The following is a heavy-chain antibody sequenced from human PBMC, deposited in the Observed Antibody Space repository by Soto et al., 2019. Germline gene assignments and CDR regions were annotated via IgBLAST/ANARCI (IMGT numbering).Heavy chain of an antibody. CDR3: ARDPRVVGELSSNWFDP. CDR2: ISYDGSNK. Sequence: QVQLVESGGGVVQPGRSLRLSCAASGFTFSSYAMHWVRQAPGKGLEWVAVISYDGSNKYYADSVKGRFTISRDNSKNALDLQMNILRAEDTAVYYCARDPRVVGELSSNWFDPWGQGTLVTVSS. D-gene: IGHD3-10*01. CDR1: GFTFSSYA. J-gene: IGHJ5*02. V-gene: IGHV3-30-3*01.